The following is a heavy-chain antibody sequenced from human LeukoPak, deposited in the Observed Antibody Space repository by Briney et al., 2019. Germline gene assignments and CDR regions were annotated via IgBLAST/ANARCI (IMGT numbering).Heavy chain of an antibody. CDR1: GDSISSYY. D-gene: IGHD3-10*01. CDR2: FYYSVST. CDR3: ARANTMVRGVKGGYFQH. Sequence: SETLSLTCTVSGDSISSYYWSWIRQPPGKGLEWIGYFYYSVSTNYNPSLKSRVTISPDTSKNQFSLKLSSVTAADTAVYYCARANTMVRGVKGGYFQHWGQGTLVTVSS. V-gene: IGHV4-59*01. J-gene: IGHJ1*01.